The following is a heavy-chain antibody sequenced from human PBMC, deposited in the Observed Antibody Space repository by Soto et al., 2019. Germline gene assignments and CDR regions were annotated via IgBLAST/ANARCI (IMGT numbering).Heavy chain of an antibody. V-gene: IGHV3-21*01. CDR1: GFTFSSYM. CDR3: VRDSLMRTS. CDR2: ISSGSSYI. Sequence: EVQLVESGGGLVKPGGSLRLSCAGSGFTFSSYMMNWVRQAPGKGLESGASISSGSSYIYYADALKGRFTISRHDAKSSVYLQMNSLRDEDTAVYYCVRDSLMRTSWGQGARVTVSS. J-gene: IGHJ5*02.